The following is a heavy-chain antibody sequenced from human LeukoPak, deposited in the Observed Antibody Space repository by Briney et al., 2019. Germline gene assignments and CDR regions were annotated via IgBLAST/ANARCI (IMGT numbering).Heavy chain of an antibody. CDR1: GFTFSSYA. J-gene: IGHJ6*03. V-gene: IGHV3-30*02. CDR3: AKAGYCATAGCPDYYYMDV. CDR2: IRYDGSNK. D-gene: IGHD2-8*01. Sequence: GGSLRLSCAASGFTFSSYAMHWVRQAPGKGLEWVSFIRYDGSNKFYADSVKGRSTISRDTSKNTLYLQMNSLRTEDSAMYYCAKAGYCATAGCPDYYYMDVWGRGTTVTVSS.